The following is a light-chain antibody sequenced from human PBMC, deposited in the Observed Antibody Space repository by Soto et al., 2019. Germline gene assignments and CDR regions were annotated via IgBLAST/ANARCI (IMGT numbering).Light chain of an antibody. CDR1: QSVSSSY. V-gene: IGKV3D-20*02. J-gene: IGKJ1*01. Sequence: EIVLTQSPGTLSLSPGERATLSCRASQSVSSSYLAWYQQKPGQAPRLLIYGASSRATGIPDRFSGSGSETEFTLTIRSLQSEDFAVYYCQQRSNWPPTFGQGTKVDIK. CDR3: QQRSNWPPT. CDR2: GAS.